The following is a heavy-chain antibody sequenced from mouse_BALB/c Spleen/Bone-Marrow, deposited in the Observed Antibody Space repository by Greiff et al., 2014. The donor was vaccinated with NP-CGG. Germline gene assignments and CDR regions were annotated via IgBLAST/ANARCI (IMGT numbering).Heavy chain of an antibody. D-gene: IGHD1-2*01. CDR3: ALHYANQFDY. CDR1: GFNIKSTY. J-gene: IGHJ2*01. Sequence: EVKLMESGAELVKPGASVKLSCTVFGFNIKSTYIHWVKQRPEQGLEWIGWVDPANGNSKCDPRFQGKATITADPSSNTAYLQLSSLTSEDTAVYYCALHYANQFDYWGQGTTVTVSS. CDR2: VDPANGNS. V-gene: IGHV14-3*02.